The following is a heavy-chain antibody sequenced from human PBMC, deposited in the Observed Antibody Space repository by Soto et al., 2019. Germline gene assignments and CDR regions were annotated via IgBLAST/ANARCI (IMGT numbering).Heavy chain of an antibody. V-gene: IGHV3-48*01. Sequence: EAQLVESGGGLVQSGGSLRLSCAASGLPFSFYGMNWVRQTPGKGLEWVAYISVSSSTIYYADSVKGRFTISRENAKSSLYLQMNSLRAEDTAVYYCARDVGSGGAARWDYYYGMDVWGQGTTVTVSS. CDR2: ISVSSSTI. CDR1: GLPFSFYG. CDR3: ARDVGSGGAARWDYYYGMDV. J-gene: IGHJ6*02. D-gene: IGHD6-6*01.